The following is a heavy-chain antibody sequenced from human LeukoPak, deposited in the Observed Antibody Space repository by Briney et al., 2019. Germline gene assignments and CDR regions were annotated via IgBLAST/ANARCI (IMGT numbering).Heavy chain of an antibody. J-gene: IGHJ4*02. Sequence: GESLQISCQGSGYSFTTYWIAWARQMPGKGLEWMGVIYPGDSDTRYSPSFQGQVTISADKSISTAYLQWSSLKASDTAMYYCAVLTDGAFDYWGQGTLVTVSS. CDR2: IYPGDSDT. D-gene: IGHD3-10*01. V-gene: IGHV5-51*01. CDR3: AVLTDGAFDY. CDR1: GYSFTTYW.